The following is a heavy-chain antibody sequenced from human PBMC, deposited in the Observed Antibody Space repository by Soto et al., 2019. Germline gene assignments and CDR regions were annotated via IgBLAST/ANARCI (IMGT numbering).Heavy chain of an antibody. CDR1: GGSINNYY. CDR3: ARDSSGWYPDYFDY. D-gene: IGHD6-19*01. J-gene: IGHJ4*02. Sequence: PSETLSLTCTVSGGSINNYYWSWIRQPPGKGLEWIGYIYYSGSTTNYNPSLKTRVTISVDTSKNQFSLKLSSVTAADTAVYYCARDSSGWYPDYFDYWGQGTLVTVSS. CDR2: IYYSGSTT. V-gene: IGHV4-59*08.